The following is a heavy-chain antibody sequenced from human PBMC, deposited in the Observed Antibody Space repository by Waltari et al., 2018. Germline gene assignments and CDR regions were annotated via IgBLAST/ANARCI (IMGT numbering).Heavy chain of an antibody. Sequence: QVQLQESGPGLVKPSETLSLTCTVSGYSISSGYYWGWIRQPPGKGLEWIGSIYHSGSTYYNPSLKSRVTISVDTSKNQSSLKLSSVTAADTAVYYCAREGDFLGSHAFDIWGQGTMVTVSS. D-gene: IGHD2-21*01. V-gene: IGHV4-38-2*02. CDR2: IYHSGST. J-gene: IGHJ3*02. CDR3: AREGDFLGSHAFDI. CDR1: GYSISSGYY.